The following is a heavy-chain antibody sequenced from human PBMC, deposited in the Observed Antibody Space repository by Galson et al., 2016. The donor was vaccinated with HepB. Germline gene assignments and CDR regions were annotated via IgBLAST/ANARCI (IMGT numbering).Heavy chain of an antibody. CDR1: GLTFSSYA. CDR3: ATTVNYYYDTSGYPNAFDY. D-gene: IGHD3-22*01. J-gene: IGHJ4*02. Sequence: CRRLSCAASGLTFSSYAMSWVRQAPGKGLEWVSSISSRGGRTYYTDSVKGRFTVSRDNSKNTLYVQMNTLRAEDTAVYYCATTVNYYYDTSGYPNAFDYWGQGTLVTVSS. CDR2: ISSRGGRT. V-gene: IGHV3-23*01.